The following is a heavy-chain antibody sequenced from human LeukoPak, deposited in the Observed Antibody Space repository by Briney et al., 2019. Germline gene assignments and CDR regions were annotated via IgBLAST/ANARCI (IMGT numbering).Heavy chain of an antibody. CDR3: AKGCLGGGNCFFFQH. D-gene: IGHD2-15*01. CDR2: ISSDGATQ. Sequence: GSLRLSCAASGFTFDNYGMHWVRQAPGKGLEWVADISSDGATQYYADSVKGRFTISRDNSKNTLNLQMKSLRPGDTAVYYCAKGCLGGGNCFFFQHWGQGTLVTVSS. J-gene: IGHJ1*01. CDR1: GFTFDNYG. V-gene: IGHV3-30*18.